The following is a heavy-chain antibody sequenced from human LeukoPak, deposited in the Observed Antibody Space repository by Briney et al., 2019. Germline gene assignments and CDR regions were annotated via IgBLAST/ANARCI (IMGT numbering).Heavy chain of an antibody. CDR1: GGSFSGYY. Sequence: PSETPSLTCAVYGGSFSGYYWSWIRQPPGKGLEWSGEINHSGSTNYNPSLKSRVTISVDTSKNQFSLKLSSVTAADTAGYYCGRRFRCVRSWFDAWGQGTLVTVSS. V-gene: IGHV4-34*01. CDR2: INHSGST. CDR3: GRRFRCVRSWFDA. J-gene: IGHJ5*02. D-gene: IGHD3-16*01.